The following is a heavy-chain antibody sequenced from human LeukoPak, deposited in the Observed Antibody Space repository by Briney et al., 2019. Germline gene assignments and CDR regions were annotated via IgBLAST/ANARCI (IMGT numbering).Heavy chain of an antibody. Sequence: GASVKVSCKASGYTFTGYYMHWVRQAPGQGLEWMGWINPNSGGTNYAQKFQGRVTMTRDTSISTAYMELGRLRSDDTAVYYCAFIGRYCSSTSCSFDYWGQGTLVTVSS. CDR1: GYTFTGYY. D-gene: IGHD2-2*01. CDR3: AFIGRYCSSTSCSFDY. V-gene: IGHV1-2*02. J-gene: IGHJ4*02. CDR2: INPNSGGT.